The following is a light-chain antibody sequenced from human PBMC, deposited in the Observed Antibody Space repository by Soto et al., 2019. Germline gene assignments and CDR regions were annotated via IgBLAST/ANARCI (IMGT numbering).Light chain of an antibody. CDR1: SSNIGSNT. CDR2: NNN. J-gene: IGLJ2*01. CDR3: AAWDDSMKGV. Sequence: QSVLTQPPSASGTPGQRVTISCSGSSSNIGSNTVNWYQQLPGTAPTLLIYNNNQRPSGVPDRFSGSKSGTSASLAISGLQSEDEDDYYCAAWDDSMKGVFGGGTKLTVL. V-gene: IGLV1-44*01.